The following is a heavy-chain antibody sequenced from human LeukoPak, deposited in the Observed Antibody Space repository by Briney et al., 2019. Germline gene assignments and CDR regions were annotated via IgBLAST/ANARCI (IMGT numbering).Heavy chain of an antibody. CDR1: GFTVSSNY. V-gene: IGHV3-66*01. CDR3: ARAPIAAAGTGAFDI. J-gene: IGHJ3*02. CDR2: IYSGGST. D-gene: IGHD6-13*01. Sequence: GGSLRLSCAASGFTVSSNYMSWVRQAPGKGLEWVSVIYSGGSTYYADSVKGRFTISRDNAKNSLYLQMNSLRAEDTALYHCARAPIAAAGTGAFDIWGQGTMVTVSS.